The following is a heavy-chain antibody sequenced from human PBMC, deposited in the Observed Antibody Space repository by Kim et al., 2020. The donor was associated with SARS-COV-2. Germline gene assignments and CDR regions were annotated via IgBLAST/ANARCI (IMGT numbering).Heavy chain of an antibody. CDR1: GGSISSSSYY. CDR2: IYYSGST. Sequence: SETLSLTCTVSGGSISSSSYYWGWIRQPPGQGLEWIGSIYYSGSTYYNPSLKSRVTISVDTSKNQFSLKLSSVTAADTSESYCARPIGGNYFAYWDQGT. D-gene: IGHD2-15*01. V-gene: IGHV4-39*01. J-gene: IGHJ4*02. CDR3: ARPIGGNYFAY.